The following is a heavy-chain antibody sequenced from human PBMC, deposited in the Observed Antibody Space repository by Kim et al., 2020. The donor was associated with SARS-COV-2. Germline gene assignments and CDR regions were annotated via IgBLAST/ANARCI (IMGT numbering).Heavy chain of an antibody. CDR3: ARLSSGPEAFDI. D-gene: IGHD7-27*01. J-gene: IGHJ3*02. Sequence: GGSLRLSCAASGFKFDDYYMAWVRQAPGKGLEWVSYISTTDTYIDYGDSLTCRFTISRDNSNRSIYLQMNSVRAEDTALYYCARLSSGPEAFDIWGQGT. CDR2: ISTTDTYI. V-gene: IGHV3-11*06. CDR1: GFKFDDYY.